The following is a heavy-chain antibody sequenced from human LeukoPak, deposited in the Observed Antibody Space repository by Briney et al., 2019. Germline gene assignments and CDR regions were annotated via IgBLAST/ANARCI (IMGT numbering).Heavy chain of an antibody. CDR1: GGSIISYY. D-gene: IGHD1-26*01. CDR2: IHSSGST. V-gene: IGHV4-59*01. J-gene: IGHJ4*02. CDR3: ARSLPGAIGAADL. Sequence: PSETLSLTCTVSGGSIISYYWSWIRQPPGQGLEWIAFIHSSGSTGYSPSLKSRVTISVDTSKNHFSLKVTSLTPADTGVYYCARSLPGAIGAADLWGQGTLVTDSS.